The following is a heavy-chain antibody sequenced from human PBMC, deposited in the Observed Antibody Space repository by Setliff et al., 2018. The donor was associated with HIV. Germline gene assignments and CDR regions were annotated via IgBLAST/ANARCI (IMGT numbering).Heavy chain of an antibody. J-gene: IGHJ6*03. CDR1: GYTFTNYY. CDR3: ARDAFDYTAYYYSYMDV. CDR2: INPSGGST. D-gene: IGHD4-4*01. V-gene: IGHV1-46*01. Sequence: ASVKVSCKASGYTFTNYYIHWVRQAPGQGLEWMGIINPSGGSTTYAQKFQGRVTTTRDTSTSTVYMELSSLRSEDTAVYYCARDAFDYTAYYYSYMDVWGKGTTVTVSS.